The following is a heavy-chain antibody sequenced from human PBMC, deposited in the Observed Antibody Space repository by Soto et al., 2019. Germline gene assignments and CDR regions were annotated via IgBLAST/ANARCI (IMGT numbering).Heavy chain of an antibody. Sequence: EVQLVESGGALIQPGGSLRLSCAVSGFIFSNYEMNWVRQAPGKGLEWISSISGSGNTIFYAVSVKGLFTISIDNAKNSLYLQMNSLIAEDTAVYYCARGRGLFGDYWGQGTMVSVSS. CDR2: ISGSGNTI. V-gene: IGHV3-48*03. D-gene: IGHD3-16*01. J-gene: IGHJ4*02. CDR1: GFIFSNYE. CDR3: ARGRGLFGDY.